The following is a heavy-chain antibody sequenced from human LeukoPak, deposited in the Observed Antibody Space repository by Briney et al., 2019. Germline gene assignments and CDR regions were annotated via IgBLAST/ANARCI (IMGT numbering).Heavy chain of an antibody. V-gene: IGHV1-2*06. CDR2: INPNSGGT. Sequence: ASVKVSCEASGYTFTGYYMHWVRQAPGQGLEWMGRINPNSGGTNYAQKFQGRVTMTRDTSISTAYMELSRLRSDDTAVYYCARSPTYYYGSGSYYGPRYFDYWGQGTLVTVSS. CDR1: GYTFTGYY. D-gene: IGHD3-10*01. CDR3: ARSPTYYYGSGSYYGPRYFDY. J-gene: IGHJ4*02.